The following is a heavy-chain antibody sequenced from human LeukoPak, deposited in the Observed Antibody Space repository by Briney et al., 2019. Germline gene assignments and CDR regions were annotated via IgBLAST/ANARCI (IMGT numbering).Heavy chain of an antibody. CDR2: ISYDGSNN. CDR1: GFAFSTYA. CDR3: ARDPTVTTRYYFDY. D-gene: IGHD4-17*01. V-gene: IGHV3-30*01. J-gene: IGHJ4*02. Sequence: PGRSLRLSCAASGFAFSTYAMHWVRQAPGTGLEWVAVISYDGSNNQYADSVKGRFTISKDNSKNTLYLQMNSLRAEDTAVYYCARDPTVTTRYYFDYWGQGALVTVSS.